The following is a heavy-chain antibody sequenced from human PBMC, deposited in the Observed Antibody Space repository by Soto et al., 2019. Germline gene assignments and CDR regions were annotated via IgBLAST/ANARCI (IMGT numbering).Heavy chain of an antibody. CDR3: AKEAPGGWHFFDT. J-gene: IGHJ4*02. CDR2: ISDDGSQK. Sequence: GGSLRLSCAASGFTFRPYGMHWVRQAPGKGLEWVAFISDDGSQKYYGDSVKGRFTISRDNSKNTLSLRMISLRTEDTSVYYCAKEAPGGWHFFDTWGQGTLVTVSS. CDR1: GFTFRPYG. V-gene: IGHV3-30*18. D-gene: IGHD6-19*01.